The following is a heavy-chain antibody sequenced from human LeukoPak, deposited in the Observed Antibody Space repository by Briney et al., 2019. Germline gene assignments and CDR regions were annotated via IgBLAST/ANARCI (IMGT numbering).Heavy chain of an antibody. CDR3: AKVMGVVTADAFDI. J-gene: IGHJ3*02. Sequence: GGSLRLSCAASGFTFSSYWMSWVRQAPGKGLEWVANIKQDGSEKYYVDSVKGRFTISRDNAKNSLYLQMNSLRAEDTALYYCAKVMGVVTADAFDIWGQGTMVTVSS. CDR2: IKQDGSEK. D-gene: IGHD4-23*01. V-gene: IGHV3-7*03. CDR1: GFTFSSYW.